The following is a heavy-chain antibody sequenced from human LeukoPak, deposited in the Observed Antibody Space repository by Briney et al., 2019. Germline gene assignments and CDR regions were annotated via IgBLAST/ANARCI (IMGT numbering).Heavy chain of an antibody. CDR3: ARVGYSSGWYRGD. J-gene: IGHJ4*02. CDR2: INPNSGGT. D-gene: IGHD6-19*01. V-gene: IGHV1-2*06. Sequence: ASVMVSCKASGYTFTGYYMHWVRQAPGQGLEWMGRINPNSGGTNYAQKFQGRVTMTRDTSISTAYMELSRLRSDDTAVYYCARVGYSSGWYRGDWGQGTLVTVSS. CDR1: GYTFTGYY.